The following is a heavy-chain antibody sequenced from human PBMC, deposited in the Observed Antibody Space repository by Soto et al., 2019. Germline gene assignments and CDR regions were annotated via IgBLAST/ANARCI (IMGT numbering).Heavy chain of an antibody. V-gene: IGHV4-59*01. CDR2: IYYSGST. CDR1: GGSISSYY. D-gene: IGHD3-3*01. Sequence: SETLFLTCTVSGGSISSYYWSWIRQPPGKGLEWIGYIYYSGSTNYNPSLKSRVTISVDTSKNQFSLKLSSVTAADTAVYYCAREVYDFWSGHRSRFDPWGQGTLVTVSS. J-gene: IGHJ5*02. CDR3: AREVYDFWSGHRSRFDP.